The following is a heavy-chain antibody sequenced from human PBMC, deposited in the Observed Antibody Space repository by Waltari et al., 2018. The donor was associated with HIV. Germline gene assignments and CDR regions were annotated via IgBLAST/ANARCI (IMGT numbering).Heavy chain of an antibody. V-gene: IGHV4-39*07. D-gene: IGHD4-17*01. CDR1: GGSISSNVYT. Sequence: QLRLQESGPRLVKPSETLSLTCSVSGGSISSNVYTWVWIRQSPGKGLEWIGSIYYTGNTYYKPSLKRRVTISIDTSKNQFSLRLTSVTAADTAIYYCVAQDYSDSVDWWGQGTLVTVFS. CDR3: VAQDYSDSVDW. CDR2: IYYTGNT. J-gene: IGHJ4*02.